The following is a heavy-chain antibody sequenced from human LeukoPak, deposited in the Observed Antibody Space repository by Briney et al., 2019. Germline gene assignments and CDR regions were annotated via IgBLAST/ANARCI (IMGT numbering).Heavy chain of an antibody. J-gene: IGHJ5*02. CDR2: IYTSGST. CDR3: ARELEDHHLIVVVPAAQLGGYNWFDP. V-gene: IGHV4-61*02. Sequence: PSETLSLTCTVSGGSISSGSYYWSWIRQPAGKGLEWIGRIYTSGSTNYNPSLKSRVTMSVDTSKNQFSLKLSSVTAADTAVYYCARELEDHHLIVVVPAAQLGGYNWFDPWGQGTLVTVSS. D-gene: IGHD2-2*01. CDR1: GGSISSGSYY.